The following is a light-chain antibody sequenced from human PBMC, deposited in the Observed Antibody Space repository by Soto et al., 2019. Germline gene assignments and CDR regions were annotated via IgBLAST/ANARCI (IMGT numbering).Light chain of an antibody. CDR2: GAS. CDR1: QNVNSN. CDR3: QQYNDWPPMYT. J-gene: IGKJ2*01. V-gene: IGKV3-15*01. Sequence: EIVMTQSPATLSMSPGERATLSCRATQNVNSNLAWYQYRPGQAPRLLIYGASIRPTGIPARFSGSGSGTEFTLTIDSLQSEDFAVYYCQQYNDWPPMYTFGQGTKLEIK.